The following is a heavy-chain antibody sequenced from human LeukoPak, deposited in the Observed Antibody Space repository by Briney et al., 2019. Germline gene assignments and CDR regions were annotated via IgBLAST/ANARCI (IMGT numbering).Heavy chain of an antibody. V-gene: IGHV3-23*01. CDR1: GFTFSSYA. CDR2: ISGSGGST. D-gene: IGHD3-9*01. CDR3: AKDAVAPQYYDILTGHYRFNWFDP. Sequence: PGGSLRLSCAASGFTFSSYAMSWVRQAPGKGLEWVSAISGSGGSTYYADSVKGRFTISRDNSKNTLYLQMNSLRAEDTAVYYCAKDAVAPQYYDILTGHYRFNWFDPWGQGTLVTVSS. J-gene: IGHJ5*02.